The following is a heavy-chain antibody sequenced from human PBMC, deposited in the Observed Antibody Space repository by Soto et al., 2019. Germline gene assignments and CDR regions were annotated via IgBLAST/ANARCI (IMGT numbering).Heavy chain of an antibody. D-gene: IGHD3-22*01. CDR3: ARDGSSGYYYFDY. J-gene: IGHJ4*02. CDR1: GFTFSSYS. Sequence: EVQLVESGGGLVKPGGSLRLSCAASGFTFSSYSMNWVRQAPGKGLEWVSSISSSSSYIYYADSVKGRFTISRDNAKNSLYLQMNSLRAEDTAVYYCARDGSSGYYYFDYWGQGTLVTVSS. CDR2: ISSSSSYI. V-gene: IGHV3-21*01.